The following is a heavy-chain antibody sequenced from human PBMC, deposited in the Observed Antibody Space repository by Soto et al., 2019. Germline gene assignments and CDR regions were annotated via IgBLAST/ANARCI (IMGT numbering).Heavy chain of an antibody. CDR3: ARWDDYSPYYYYGMDV. CDR2: IYPGDSDT. D-gene: IGHD4-4*01. CDR1: GYSFTSYW. J-gene: IGHJ6*02. Sequence: GESLKNSCKGSGYSFTSYWIGWVRQMPGKGLEWMGIIYPGDSDTRYSPSFQGQVTISADKSIGTAYLQWSSLKASDTAMYYCARWDDYSPYYYYGMDVWGQGTTVTVSS. V-gene: IGHV5-51*01.